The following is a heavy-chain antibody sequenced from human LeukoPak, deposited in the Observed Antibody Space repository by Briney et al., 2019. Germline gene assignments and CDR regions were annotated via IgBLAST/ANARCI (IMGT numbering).Heavy chain of an antibody. CDR2: INPSGGST. Sequence: ASVKVSCKASGYTFTTYYIHWVRQAPGQGLEWMGVINPSGGSTSLAQKFQARLTMTRDTSTSTVYMELSGLSSEDTAVYYCAREMVVVPSAMGFDPWGQGTLVTVSS. J-gene: IGHJ5*02. CDR1: GYTFTTYY. CDR3: AREMVVVPSAMGFDP. D-gene: IGHD2-2*01. V-gene: IGHV1-46*01.